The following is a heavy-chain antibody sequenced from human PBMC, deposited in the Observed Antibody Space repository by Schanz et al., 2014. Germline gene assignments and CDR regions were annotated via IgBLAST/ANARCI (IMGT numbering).Heavy chain of an antibody. D-gene: IGHD6-13*01. CDR3: VSQTGSPNY. CDR1: GFGFSSYS. J-gene: IGHJ4*02. CDR2: ISGSSRTI. V-gene: IGHV3-48*01. Sequence: EVQLVQSGGGLVQPGGSLRLSCTASGFGFSSYSMNWVRQAPGKGLEWVSYISGSSRTIYYADSMKGRFTVSRDNAENALYLQMNSLRAEDTAVYFCVSQTGSPNYWGQGTLVTVSS.